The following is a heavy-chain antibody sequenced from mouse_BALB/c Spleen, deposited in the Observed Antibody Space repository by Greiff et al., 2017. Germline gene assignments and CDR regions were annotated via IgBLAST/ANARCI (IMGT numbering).Heavy chain of an antibody. V-gene: IGHV3-6*02. CDR1: GYSITSGYY. J-gene: IGHJ4*01. CDR2: ISYDGSN. Sequence: DVKLVESGPGLVKPSQSLSLTCSVTGYSITSGYYWNWIRQFPGNKLEWMGYISYDGSNNYNPSLKNRISITRDTSKNQFFLKLNSVTTEDTATYYCAREGMDYWGQGTSVTVSS. CDR3: AREGMDY.